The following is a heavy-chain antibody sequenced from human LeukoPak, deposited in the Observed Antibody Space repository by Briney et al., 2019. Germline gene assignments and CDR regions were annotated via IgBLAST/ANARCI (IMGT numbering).Heavy chain of an antibody. Sequence: PSETLSLTCAVYGGSFSGYYWSWIRQPPGKGLEWIGEINHSGSTYYNPSLKSRVTISVDTSKNQISLKLSSVTAADTAMYYCARYVYGFDPWGQGTLVTVSS. D-gene: IGHD2/OR15-2a*01. J-gene: IGHJ5*02. CDR3: ARYVYGFDP. CDR2: INHSGST. CDR1: GGSFSGYY. V-gene: IGHV4-34*01.